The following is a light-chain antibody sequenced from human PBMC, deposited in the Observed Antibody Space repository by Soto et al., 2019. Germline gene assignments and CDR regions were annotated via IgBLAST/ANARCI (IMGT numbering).Light chain of an antibody. CDR1: QSVGSNY. Sequence: EIVLTQSPGTLSLSPGERATLSCRASQSVGSNYLAWYQQQPGQAPRLLMYGASNRATGIPDRFSGSGSGTDFTLTISRLEPEDFAVYYWQHFGNSQAPFGGGTKVEIK. CDR2: GAS. CDR3: QHFGNSQAP. J-gene: IGKJ4*01. V-gene: IGKV3-20*01.